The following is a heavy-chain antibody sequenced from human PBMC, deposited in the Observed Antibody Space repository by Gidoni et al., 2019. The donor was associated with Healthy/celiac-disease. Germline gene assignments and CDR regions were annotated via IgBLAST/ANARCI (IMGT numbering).Heavy chain of an antibody. Sequence: QVQLVESGGGVVQPGRSLRLSCAASGFTFSSYGMHWVRQAPGKGLEWVAVISYDGSNKYYADSVKGRFTISRDNSKNTLYLQMNSLRAEDTAVYYCAKDRTSGVVDDYWGQGTLVTVSS. CDR2: ISYDGSNK. CDR3: AKDRTSGVVDDY. J-gene: IGHJ4*02. CDR1: GFTFSSYG. D-gene: IGHD2-15*01. V-gene: IGHV3-30*18.